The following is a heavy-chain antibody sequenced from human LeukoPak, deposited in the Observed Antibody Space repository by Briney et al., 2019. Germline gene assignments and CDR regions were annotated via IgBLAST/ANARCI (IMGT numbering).Heavy chain of an antibody. V-gene: IGHV3-30*03. Sequence: GGSLRLSCAASGFTFNSYGMHWVRQAPGKGLEWVAVSYDGSNKYYADSVKGRFTISRDNSKNTLYLQMNSLRAEDTAVYYCARGPITMIVVVSHGDYWGQGTLVTVSS. CDR3: ARGPITMIVVVSHGDY. J-gene: IGHJ4*02. CDR2: SYDGSNK. CDR1: GFTFNSYG. D-gene: IGHD3-22*01.